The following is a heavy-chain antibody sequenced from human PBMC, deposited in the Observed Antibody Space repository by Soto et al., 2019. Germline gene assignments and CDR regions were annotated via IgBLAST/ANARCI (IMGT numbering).Heavy chain of an antibody. J-gene: IGHJ4*02. CDR2: IKSKVDSATT. CDR3: TTDDPINRN. Sequence: GGSLRLSCAASGFTFSNAWMSWVRQAPGKGLEWVGRIKSKVDSATTDYAAPVKGRFSISRDDSRNTLYLQMNSLKIEDTAVYYCTTDDPINRNWGKGTLVTVS. CDR1: GFTFSNAW. V-gene: IGHV3-15*01.